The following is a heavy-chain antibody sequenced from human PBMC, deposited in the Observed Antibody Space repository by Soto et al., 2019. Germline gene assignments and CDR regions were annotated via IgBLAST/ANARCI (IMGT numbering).Heavy chain of an antibody. J-gene: IGHJ4*02. V-gene: IGHV4-39*01. D-gene: IGHD2-2*01. CDR2: IYYSGST. CDR3: ARHRVPVVIFDY. Sequence: PSETLSLTCTVSGGSISSSSYYWGWIRQPPGKGLEWIGSIYYSGSTYYNPSLKSRVTISVDTSKNQFSLKLSSVTAADTAVYYGARHRVPVVIFDYWGQGTLVTVSS. CDR1: GGSISSSSYY.